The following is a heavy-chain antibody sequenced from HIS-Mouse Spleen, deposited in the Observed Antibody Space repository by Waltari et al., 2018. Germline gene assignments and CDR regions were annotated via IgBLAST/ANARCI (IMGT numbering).Heavy chain of an antibody. CDR3: AKDGVISGSLDAFDI. CDR1: GFTFRSYA. Sequence: EVQLLESGGGLVQPGGSLRLSCAASGFTFRSYAMSWVRQAPGKGLEWVSAISGSGGSTYYADSVTGRFTISRDNSKNTLYLQMNSLRAEDTAVYYCAKDGVISGSLDAFDIWGQGTMVTVSS. D-gene: IGHD1-26*01. V-gene: IGHV3-23*01. J-gene: IGHJ3*02. CDR2: ISGSGGST.